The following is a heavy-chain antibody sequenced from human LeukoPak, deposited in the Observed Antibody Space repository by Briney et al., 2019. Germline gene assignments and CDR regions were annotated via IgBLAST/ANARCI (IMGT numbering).Heavy chain of an antibody. CDR2: ISYDGSNK. CDR3: ARDPEGPIWFGEYYFDY. V-gene: IGHV3-30-3*01. Sequence: GGSLRLSCAASGLTFSSYAMHWVRQAPGKGLEWVAVISYDGSNKYYADSVKGRFTISRDNSKNTLYLQMNSLRTEDTAVYYCARDPEGPIWFGEYYFDYWGQGTLVTVSS. D-gene: IGHD3-10*01. J-gene: IGHJ4*02. CDR1: GLTFSSYA.